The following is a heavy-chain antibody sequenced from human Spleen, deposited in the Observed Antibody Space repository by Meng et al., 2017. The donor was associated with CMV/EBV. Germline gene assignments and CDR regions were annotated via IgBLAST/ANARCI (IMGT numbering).Heavy chain of an antibody. CDR3: ARDSLHADF. CDR2: IKQDGNEK. J-gene: IGHJ4*02. D-gene: IGHD2-15*01. CDR1: GFTFNIHW. Sequence: GESLKISCVASGFTFNIHWMSWVRQAPGKGLEWVANIKQDGNEKYYVDSVKGRFTISRDNAKNSLYLQMNSLRAEDTAMYYCARDSLHADFWGQGTLVTVSS. V-gene: IGHV3-7*01.